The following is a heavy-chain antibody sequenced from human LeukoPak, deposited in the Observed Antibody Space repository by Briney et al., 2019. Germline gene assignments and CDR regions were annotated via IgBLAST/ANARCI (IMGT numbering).Heavy chain of an antibody. J-gene: IGHJ4*02. D-gene: IGHD1-1*01. CDR1: GFTFSSYA. Sequence: PGRSLRLSCAASGFTFSSYAMSWVRQAPGKGLQWVSLISASGGSANYADSVKGRFTISRDSSKNTLYLRMDSLRAEDTAVYYCAKDLGMYYFDSWGQGALVTVSS. CDR2: ISASGGSA. CDR3: AKDLGMYYFDS. V-gene: IGHV3-23*01.